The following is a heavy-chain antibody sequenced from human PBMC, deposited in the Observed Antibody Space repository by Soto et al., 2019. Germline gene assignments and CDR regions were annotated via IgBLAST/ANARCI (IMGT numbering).Heavy chain of an antibody. CDR2: INPRGFST. Sequence: QVQRVQSGAEVKKPGASVKVYCKASGYTFTSYNMHWVRQAPGQGLEWVGMINPRGFSTIYAQKFRGRVTMSRDTSTSTVYMEQTNLRSDETAVYYCARAAVRLGELYWFDLWGQVTLVTVSP. J-gene: IGHJ5*02. CDR1: GYTFTSYN. D-gene: IGHD1-7*01. V-gene: IGHV1-46*01. CDR3: ARAAVRLGELYWFDL.